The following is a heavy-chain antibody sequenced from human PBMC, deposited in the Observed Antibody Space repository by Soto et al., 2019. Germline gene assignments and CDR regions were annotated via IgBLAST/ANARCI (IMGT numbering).Heavy chain of an antibody. CDR3: ARDRYYDFWSGYLDY. CDR2: ISSNGGST. CDR1: GGTFSSYA. J-gene: IGHJ4*02. D-gene: IGHD3-3*01. Sequence: SCKASGGTFSSYAMHWVRQAPGKGLEYVPAISSNGGSTYYANSVKGRFTISRDNSKNTLYLQMGSLRAEDMAVYYCARDRYYDFWSGYLDYWGQGTLVTVSS. V-gene: IGHV3-64*01.